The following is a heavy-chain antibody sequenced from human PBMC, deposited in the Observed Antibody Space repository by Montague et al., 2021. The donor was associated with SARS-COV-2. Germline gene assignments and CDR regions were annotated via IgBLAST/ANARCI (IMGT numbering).Heavy chain of an antibody. CDR1: GDSISNYS. CDR2: IYYSGST. J-gene: IGHJ6*02. CDR3: ARHLRVTTVTSHMYHYTMDV. D-gene: IGHD4-11*01. Sequence: ETLSLTCSVSGDSISNYSWSWIRQSPGKGLEWIGYIYYSGSTNFNPSLTSRVTISVDTSKNQVSLKLTSVTAADTAVYYCARHLRVTTVTSHMYHYTMDVWGQGTTVTVSS. V-gene: IGHV4-59*08.